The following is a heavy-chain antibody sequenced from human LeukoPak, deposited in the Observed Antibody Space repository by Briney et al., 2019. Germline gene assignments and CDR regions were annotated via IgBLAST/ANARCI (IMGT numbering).Heavy chain of an antibody. CDR3: ARDGLDYGDYWDC. CDR1: GFTLSNYE. V-gene: IGHV3-48*03. D-gene: IGHD4-17*01. CDR2: ISRSGSTI. Sequence: GGSLRLSCAASGFTLSNYEMSWVRQAPGKGLEWVSYISRSGSTIHYADSVQCRFTISRDSAENSLYRQMNRLRVEDTAVYYCARDGLDYGDYWDCWGPGTLITVSS. J-gene: IGHJ4*02.